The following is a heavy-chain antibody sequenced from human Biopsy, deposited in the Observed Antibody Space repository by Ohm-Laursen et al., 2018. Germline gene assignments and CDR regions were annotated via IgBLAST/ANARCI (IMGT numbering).Heavy chain of an antibody. CDR3: ATKLTGYFHH. Sequence: ASVKVSCKASGYIFNNYDINWVRQAPGQGLEWLGGNIPILGTGNYAQKFQDRVTVAADTSTSTATMELRSLRSDDTAVYYCATKLTGYFHHWGQGTLVIVSS. V-gene: IGHV1-69*06. J-gene: IGHJ1*01. CDR2: NIPILGTG. CDR1: GYIFNNYD. D-gene: IGHD3-9*01.